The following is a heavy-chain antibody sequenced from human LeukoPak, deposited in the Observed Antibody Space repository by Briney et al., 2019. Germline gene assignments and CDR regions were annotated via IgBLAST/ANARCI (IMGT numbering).Heavy chain of an antibody. CDR1: GGTFSSYA. D-gene: IGHD3-22*01. CDR2: IIPIFGTA. CDR3: ASSSGRTDYYYYMDV. J-gene: IGHJ6*03. Sequence: ASVKVSCKASGGTFSSYAISWVRQAPGQGLEWMGGIIPIFGTANYAQKCQGRVTITTDESTSTAYMELSSLRSEDTAVYYCASSSGRTDYYYYMDVWGKGTTVTVSS. V-gene: IGHV1-69*05.